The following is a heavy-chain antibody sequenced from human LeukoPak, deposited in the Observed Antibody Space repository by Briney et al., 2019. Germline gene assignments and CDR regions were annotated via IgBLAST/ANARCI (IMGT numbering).Heavy chain of an antibody. CDR2: ISGDGGST. V-gene: IGHV3-43*02. D-gene: IGHD1-26*01. CDR1: GFTFDDYA. Sequence: GGSLRLSCAASGFTFDDYAMQWVRQAPGKGLEWVSLISGDGGSTYYADSVKGRFTISRDNSKNSLYLQMNSLRTEDTALYYCAKESSGSYSLDYWGQGTLVTVSS. CDR3: AKESSGSYSLDY. J-gene: IGHJ4*02.